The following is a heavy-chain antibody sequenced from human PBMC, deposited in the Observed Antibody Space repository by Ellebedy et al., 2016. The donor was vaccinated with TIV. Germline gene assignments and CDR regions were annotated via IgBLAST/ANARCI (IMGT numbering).Heavy chain of an antibody. Sequence: GESLKISCAASGFTFSTFTMSWVRQVPGKGLEWVSGISGSGGTTYYADSVKGRFTISRDNSKNTLNLQMNSLRAEDTAIYYCAKRLWEGHTGIGICPLDYWGQGTLVTVSS. V-gene: IGHV3-23*01. D-gene: IGHD2-8*02. J-gene: IGHJ4*02. CDR1: GFTFSTFT. CDR2: ISGSGGTT. CDR3: AKRLWEGHTGIGICPLDY.